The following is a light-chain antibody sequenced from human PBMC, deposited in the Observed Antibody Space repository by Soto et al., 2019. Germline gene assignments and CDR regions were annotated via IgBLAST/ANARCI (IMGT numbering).Light chain of an antibody. CDR1: QSVSNW. J-gene: IGKJ2*01. Sequence: DIQMTQSPSTLSASVGERVTLTCRASQSVSNWLAWYQQKPGEAPKLLIYDASSLEGGVPSRFSGSGSGTEFTLTISSLQPDDFATYYCQQYSSYLYTFGLGTKVEIK. CDR3: QQYSSYLYT. V-gene: IGKV1-5*01. CDR2: DAS.